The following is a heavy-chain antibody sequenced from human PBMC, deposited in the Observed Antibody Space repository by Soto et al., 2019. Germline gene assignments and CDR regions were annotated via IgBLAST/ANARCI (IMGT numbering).Heavy chain of an antibody. D-gene: IGHD3-22*01. CDR2: IYYSGST. CDR3: ARHKTYYYDSSGYVFDY. CDR1: GGSISSSSYY. J-gene: IGHJ4*02. V-gene: IGHV4-39*01. Sequence: PSETLSLTCTVSGGSISSSSYYWGWIRQPPGKGLEWIGSIYYSGSTYYNPSLKSRVTISVDTSKNQFSLKLSSVTAADNAVYYCARHKTYYYDSSGYVFDYWGQGTLVTVSS.